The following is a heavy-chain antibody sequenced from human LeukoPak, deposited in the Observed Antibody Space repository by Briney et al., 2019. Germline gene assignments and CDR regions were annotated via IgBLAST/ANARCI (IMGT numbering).Heavy chain of an antibody. CDR2: IYPDDSET. CDR1: GYMFTSFW. CDR3: ARHSSSWKPGGMDV. D-gene: IGHD6-13*01. Sequence: GESLKISCKGSGYMFTSFWIGWVRQMPGKGLEWMGIIYPDDSETRYSPSFQGQVTISTDNSISTVYLQLSSLKASDTAMYYCARHSSSWKPGGMDVWGQGTTVTVSS. V-gene: IGHV5-51*01. J-gene: IGHJ6*02.